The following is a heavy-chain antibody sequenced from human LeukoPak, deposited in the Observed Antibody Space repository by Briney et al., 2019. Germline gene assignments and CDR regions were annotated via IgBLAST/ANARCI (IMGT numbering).Heavy chain of an antibody. CDR3: ARDPYYYDSSGYHGDY. Sequence: ASVKVSCKASGYTFTSYYMHWVRQAPGQGLEWMRIINPSGGSTSYAQKFQGRVTMTRDTSTSTVYMELSSLRSEDTAVYYCARDPYYYDSSGYHGDYWGQGTLVTVSS. J-gene: IGHJ4*02. CDR2: INPSGGST. CDR1: GYTFTSYY. V-gene: IGHV1-46*01. D-gene: IGHD3-22*01.